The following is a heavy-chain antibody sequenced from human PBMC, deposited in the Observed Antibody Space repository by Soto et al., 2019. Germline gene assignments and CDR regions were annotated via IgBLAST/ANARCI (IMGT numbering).Heavy chain of an antibody. CDR3: ARHRGYYDILTGYYTELNFDY. V-gene: IGHV4-39*01. CDR1: GGSISSSSYY. CDR2: IYYSGTT. Sequence: ETLSLTCTVSGGSISSSSYYWGWIRQPPGKGLVWIGSIYYSGTTYYNPSLKSRVTISVDTSKNQFSLKLSSVTAADTAVYYCARHRGYYDILTGYYTELNFDYWGQGTLVTVSS. D-gene: IGHD3-9*01. J-gene: IGHJ4*02.